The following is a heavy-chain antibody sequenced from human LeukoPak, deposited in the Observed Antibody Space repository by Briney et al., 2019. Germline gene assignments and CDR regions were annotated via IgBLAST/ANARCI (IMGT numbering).Heavy chain of an antibody. CDR3: VKDLSGNVVEPKSYFDY. J-gene: IGHJ4*02. CDR1: GFTYSSYG. Sequence: GGSLRLSCSASGFTYSSYGMLWLRQAPGKGLEYVSGISSNGGSTYYADSVKGRFTISRDNSKNTLYLQMSSLRAEDTAVYYCVKDLSGNVVEPKSYFDYWGQGTLVTVSS. V-gene: IGHV3-64D*06. D-gene: IGHD2-15*01. CDR2: ISSNGGST.